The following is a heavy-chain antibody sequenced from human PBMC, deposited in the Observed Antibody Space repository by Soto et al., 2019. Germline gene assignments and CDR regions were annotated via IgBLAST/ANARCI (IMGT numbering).Heavy chain of an antibody. D-gene: IGHD5-12*01. Sequence: GGSLRLSCVASGFTFSKYWMHWVRQASGKGLVWVSRIKNDGSNTAYADAVKGRFTVSRDNAKNTLYLQMNSLGAEDTAVYFCVRDRGYNGYDFWGQGTPVTVSS. J-gene: IGHJ4*02. V-gene: IGHV3-74*01. CDR2: IKNDGSNT. CDR1: GFTFSKYW. CDR3: VRDRGYNGYDF.